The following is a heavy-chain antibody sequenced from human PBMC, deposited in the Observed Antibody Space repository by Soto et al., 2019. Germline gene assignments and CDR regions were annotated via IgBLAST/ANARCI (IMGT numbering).Heavy chain of an antibody. CDR2: ISYSATT. V-gene: IGHV4-61*01. CDR3: ARARFTMIPVALDS. J-gene: IGHJ4*02. CDR1: GGSVSSGTYY. D-gene: IGHD6-19*01. Sequence: QVQLQESGPGLVRPSETLSLTCTVSGGSVSSGTYYWSWIRQPPGKGLEWIGYISYSATTNYNPSLKSRVTISVDTSKNQFSLNLSSVTAADTALYYCARARFTMIPVALDSWGQGTLVTVSS.